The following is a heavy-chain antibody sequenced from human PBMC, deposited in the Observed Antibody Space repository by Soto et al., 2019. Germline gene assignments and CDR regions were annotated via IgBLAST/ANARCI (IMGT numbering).Heavy chain of an antibody. D-gene: IGHD6-6*01. J-gene: IGHJ4*02. CDR1: GFSFSNYW. CDR3: ARHHLSSSSIDS. CDR2: IKEDGSEK. Sequence: EVQLVESGGDLVQPGGSLRLSCAASGFSFSNYWMSWVRQAPGKGLECVANIKEDGSEKYYVDSVKGRFTISRDSARNSLYLQMNSLRAEDTAVYFCARHHLSSSSIDSWGQGTLVTVSS. V-gene: IGHV3-7*01.